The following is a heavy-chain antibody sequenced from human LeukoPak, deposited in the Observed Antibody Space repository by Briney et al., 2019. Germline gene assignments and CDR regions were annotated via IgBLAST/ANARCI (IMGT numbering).Heavy chain of an antibody. CDR2: IRGSGGST. J-gene: IGHJ4*02. V-gene: IGHV3-23*01. CDR1: GFTLSSYA. Sequence: TAGALRLSCAASGFTLSSYAMSWVRQAPGKGLEWVSAIRGSGGSTYYADSVKGRFTISRDNSKNTLYLQMNSLRAEDTAVYYCAKEGRFGEYDYWGQGTLVTVSS. D-gene: IGHD3-10*01. CDR3: AKEGRFGEYDY.